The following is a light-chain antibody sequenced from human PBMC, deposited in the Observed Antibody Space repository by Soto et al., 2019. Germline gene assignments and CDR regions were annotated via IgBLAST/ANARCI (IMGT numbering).Light chain of an antibody. Sequence: QSALTQPASVSGSPGQSITISCTGTSSDVGGYNYVSWYQHHPGKAPKLMIYAVSYRPSGVSNRFSGSKSDNTASLTISGLQAEDEADYYCSSYTSSSTLNWVFGGGTKVTVL. J-gene: IGLJ3*02. CDR2: AVS. CDR3: SSYTSSSTLNWV. CDR1: SSDVGGYNY. V-gene: IGLV2-14*03.